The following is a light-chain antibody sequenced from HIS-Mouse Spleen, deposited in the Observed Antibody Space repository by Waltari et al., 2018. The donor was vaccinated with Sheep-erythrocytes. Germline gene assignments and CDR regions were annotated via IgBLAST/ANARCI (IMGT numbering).Light chain of an antibody. Sequence: QSALTQPRSVSGSPGQSVTISCTGTSSYVGGYNYVSWYQQHPGKAPKLMIYDVSKRPSGVPDRFSGSKSGNTASLTISGLKAEDEADYYCCSYAGSYNHVFATGTKVTVL. CDR2: DVS. V-gene: IGLV2-11*01. CDR1: SSYVGGYNY. CDR3: CSYAGSYNHV. J-gene: IGLJ1*01.